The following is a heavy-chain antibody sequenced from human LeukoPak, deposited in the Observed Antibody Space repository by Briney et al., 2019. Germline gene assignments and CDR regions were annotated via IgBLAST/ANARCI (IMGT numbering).Heavy chain of an antibody. D-gene: IGHD3-10*01. V-gene: IGHV3-21*01. CDR3: ARGFESGRGY. J-gene: IGHJ4*02. CDR1: GFTFDDYA. CDR2: ISSSSSYI. Sequence: GGSLRLSCAASGFTFDDYAMHWVRQAPGKGLEWVSSISSSSSYIYYADSVKGRFTISRDNAKNSLYLQMNSLRAEDTAVYYCARGFESGRGYWGQGTLVTVSS.